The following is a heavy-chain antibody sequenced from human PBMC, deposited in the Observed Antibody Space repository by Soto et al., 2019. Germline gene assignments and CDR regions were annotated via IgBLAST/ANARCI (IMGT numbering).Heavy chain of an antibody. CDR3: ARGGKRFLEWLKGYYYGMDV. CDR2: IIPIFGTA. Sequence: ASVKVSCKASGGTFSSYAISCVRQAPGQGLEWMGGIIPIFGTANYAQKFQGRVTITADESTSTAYMELSSLRSEDTAVYYCARGGKRFLEWLKGYYYGMDVWGQGTTVTVSS. CDR1: GGTFSSYA. J-gene: IGHJ6*02. D-gene: IGHD3-3*01. V-gene: IGHV1-69*13.